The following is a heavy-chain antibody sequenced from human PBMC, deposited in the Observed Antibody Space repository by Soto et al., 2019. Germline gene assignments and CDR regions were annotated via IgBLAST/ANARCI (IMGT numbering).Heavy chain of an antibody. CDR3: AHKIYSSGWGPPLYYFDY. V-gene: IGHV2-5*01. J-gene: IGHJ4*02. Sequence: QITLKESGPTLVKPTQTLTLTCTFSGFSLSTSGVGVGWIRQPPGKALEWLALIYWNDDKRYSPSLKSRLTITKDTSKNQVVLTMTNMDPVDTATYYCAHKIYSSGWGPPLYYFDYWGQGTLVTVSS. D-gene: IGHD6-19*01. CDR1: GFSLSTSGVG. CDR2: IYWNDDK.